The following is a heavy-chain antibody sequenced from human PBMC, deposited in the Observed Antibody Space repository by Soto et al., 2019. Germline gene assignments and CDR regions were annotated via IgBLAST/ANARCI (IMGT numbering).Heavy chain of an antibody. CDR2: IYSGGNT. J-gene: IGHJ4*02. CDR1: GFTVSSNY. V-gene: IGHV3-53*01. Sequence: EVQLVESGGGLIQPGGSLRLSCAASGFTVSSNYMSWVRQAPGKGLEWVSIIYSGGNTYYADSVKGRFTISRDNSKNTLYLQMNSLRAEDTAVYYCARYSVYDQRIDYWGQGTPVTVSS. D-gene: IGHD5-12*01. CDR3: ARYSVYDQRIDY.